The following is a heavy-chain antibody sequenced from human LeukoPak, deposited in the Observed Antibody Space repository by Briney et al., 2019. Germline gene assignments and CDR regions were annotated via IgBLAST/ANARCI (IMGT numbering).Heavy chain of an antibody. D-gene: IGHD3-3*01. Sequence: PGGSLRLSCAASGFTFSSYAMGWVRQAPGKGLEWVSAISGSGGSTYYADSVKGRFTISRDNSKNTLYLQMNSLRAEDTAVYYCAKGDDFWSGSSDYWDQGTLVTVSS. CDR2: ISGSGGST. CDR1: GFTFSSYA. V-gene: IGHV3-23*01. J-gene: IGHJ4*02. CDR3: AKGDDFWSGSSDY.